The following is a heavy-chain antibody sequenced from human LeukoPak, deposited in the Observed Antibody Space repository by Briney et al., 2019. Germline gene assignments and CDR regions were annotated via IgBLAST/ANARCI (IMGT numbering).Heavy chain of an antibody. J-gene: IGHJ5*02. CDR1: GGTFSSYA. V-gene: IGHV1-69*06. D-gene: IGHD3-22*01. CDR2: IIPIFGTA. Sequence: SVKVSCKASGGTFSSYAISWVRQAPGQGLEWMGGIIPIFGTANYAQKFQGRVTITADKSTSTAYMELSSLRSEDAAVYYCASSVSPYYYDSSVYEDFDPWGQGTLVTVSS. CDR3: ASSVSPYYYDSSVYEDFDP.